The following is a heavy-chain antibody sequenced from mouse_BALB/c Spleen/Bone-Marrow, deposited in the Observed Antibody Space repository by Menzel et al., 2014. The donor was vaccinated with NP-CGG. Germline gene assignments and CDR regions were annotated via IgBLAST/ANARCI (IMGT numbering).Heavy chain of an antibody. D-gene: IGHD1-1*01. V-gene: IGHV5-6-3*01. Sequence: EVKVVESGGGLVQPGGSLKLSCAASGFTFSSYGMSWVRQTPDKRLELVATINSNGGSTYYPDSVKGRFTISGDNAKNTLYLQMSSLKSEDTAMYYCARDPLYYYAWGQGTLVTVSA. CDR2: INSNGGST. CDR3: ARDPLYYYA. J-gene: IGHJ3*01. CDR1: GFTFSSYG.